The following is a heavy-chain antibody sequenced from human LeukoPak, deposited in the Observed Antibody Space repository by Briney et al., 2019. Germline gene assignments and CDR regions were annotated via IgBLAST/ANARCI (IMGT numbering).Heavy chain of an antibody. CDR2: ISSSSTYI. J-gene: IGHJ4*02. V-gene: IGHV3-21*06. CDR1: GFTFSSYS. CDR3: ARDGVAELMSALDY. D-gene: IGHD1-26*01. Sequence: GGSLRLSCAASGFTFSSYSMNWVRQAPGKGLEWVSSISSSSTYIYYADSLKGRFTISRDNAKNSLYLQMNSLRAEDTAVYYCARDGVAELMSALDYWGQGILVTVSS.